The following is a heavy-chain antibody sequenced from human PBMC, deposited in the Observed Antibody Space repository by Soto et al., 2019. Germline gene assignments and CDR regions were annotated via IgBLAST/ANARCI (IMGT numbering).Heavy chain of an antibody. V-gene: IGHV3-23*01. CDR3: AKDFPYSLGKLPYCSSTSCYES. J-gene: IGHJ5*02. D-gene: IGHD2-2*01. Sequence: GGSLRLSCAASGFTFSSYAMSWVRQAPGKGLEWVSAISGSGGSTYYADSVKGRFTISRDNSKNTLYLQMNSLRAEDTAVYYCAKDFPYSLGKLPYCSSTSCYESWGQGTLVTVSS. CDR1: GFTFSSYA. CDR2: ISGSGGST.